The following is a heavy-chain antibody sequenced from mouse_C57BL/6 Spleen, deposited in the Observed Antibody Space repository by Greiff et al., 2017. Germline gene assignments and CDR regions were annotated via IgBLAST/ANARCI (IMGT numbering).Heavy chain of an antibody. V-gene: IGHV1-50*01. J-gene: IGHJ3*01. CDR1: GYTFTSYW. Sequence: QVQLQQSGAELVKPGASVKLSCKASGYTFTSYWMQWVKQRPGQGLEWIGEIDPSDSYTDYNQKFKGKATLTVDTSSSTAYMQLSSLTSEDSAVYYCARVYYGSSQFAYWGQGTLVTVSA. CDR2: IDPSDSYT. D-gene: IGHD1-1*01. CDR3: ARVYYGSSQFAY.